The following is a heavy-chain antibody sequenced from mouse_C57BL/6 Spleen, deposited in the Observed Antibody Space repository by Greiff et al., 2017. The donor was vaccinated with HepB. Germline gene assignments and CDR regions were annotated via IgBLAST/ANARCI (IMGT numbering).Heavy chain of an antibody. D-gene: IGHD2-3*01. CDR1: GFTFSSYA. CDR2: ISDGGSYT. CDR3: ARGAAIYDGYSYYFDY. Sequence: EVKLMESGGGLVKPGGSLKLSCAASGFTFSSYAMSWVRQTPEKRLEWVATISDGGSYTYYPDNVKGRFTISRDNAKNNLYLQMSHLKSEDTAMYYCARGAAIYDGYSYYFDYWDQSTTLTVSS. J-gene: IGHJ2*01. V-gene: IGHV5-4*03.